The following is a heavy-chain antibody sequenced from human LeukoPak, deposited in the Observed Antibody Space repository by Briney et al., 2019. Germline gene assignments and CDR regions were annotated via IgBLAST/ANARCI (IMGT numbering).Heavy chain of an antibody. CDR1: GFTFSVYG. CDR3: ARDNIAFGFDY. Sequence: GGSLRLSCASSGFTFSVYGMNWVRQAPGEGLEWVSYISSSSNSIYYADSAKGRFTISRENAKNSLYLQMNSLRAEDTAVYYCARDNIAFGFDYWGQGTLVTVSS. CDR2: ISSSSNSI. V-gene: IGHV3-48*04. J-gene: IGHJ4*02. D-gene: IGHD3-16*01.